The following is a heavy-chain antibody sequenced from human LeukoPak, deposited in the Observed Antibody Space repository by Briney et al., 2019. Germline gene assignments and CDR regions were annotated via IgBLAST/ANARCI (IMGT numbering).Heavy chain of an antibody. CDR3: VRGVPGVYFYYYMDV. D-gene: IGHD2-8*01. CDR1: GYSFTSYA. CDR2: IYGDNGDT. V-gene: IGHV1-3*03. Sequence: ASVKVSCKASGYSFTSYAMNWVRQAPGQRLEWMGWIYGDNGDTKYSQEFQGRVTITRDTSASTAYMELSSLRSEDMAVYYCVRGVPGVYFYYYMDVWGKGTKVTVSS. J-gene: IGHJ6*03.